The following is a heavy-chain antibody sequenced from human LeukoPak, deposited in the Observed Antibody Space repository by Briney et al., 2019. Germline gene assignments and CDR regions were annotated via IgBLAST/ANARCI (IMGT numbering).Heavy chain of an antibody. CDR3: ARVGYSGYDYDH. D-gene: IGHD5-12*01. CDR1: RLPFRSYA. J-gene: IGHJ5*02. Sequence: HGRSLILSCEAPRLPFRSYALRRVRQAPRHRPQWLPVPSGSGDNTYYAYSMQRRCPISRDPSQDALSLHMNILRAEDTAVYYCARVGYSGYDYDHWGQGTLVTVSS. V-gene: IGHV3-23*01. CDR2: PSGSGDNT.